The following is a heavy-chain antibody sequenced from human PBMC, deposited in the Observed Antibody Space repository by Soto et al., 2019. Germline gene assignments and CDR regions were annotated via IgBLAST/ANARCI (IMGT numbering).Heavy chain of an antibody. Sequence: EASVKVSCKASGYTFTGYYMHWVRQAPGQGLEWMGWINPNSGGTNYAQKFQGWVTMTRDTSISTAYMELSRLRSDDTAVYYCARDRDSYGYSGYYYGMDVWGQGTTVTVSS. CDR2: INPNSGGT. CDR1: GYTFTGYY. V-gene: IGHV1-2*04. J-gene: IGHJ6*02. CDR3: ARDRDSYGYSGYYYGMDV. D-gene: IGHD5-18*01.